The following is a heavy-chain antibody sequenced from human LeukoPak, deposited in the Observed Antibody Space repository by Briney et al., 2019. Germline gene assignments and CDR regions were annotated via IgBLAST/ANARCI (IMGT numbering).Heavy chain of an antibody. J-gene: IGHJ4*02. V-gene: IGHV4-61*02. Sequence: PSETLSLTCTVSGGSISSGSYYWRWIRQPAGKGLEWIGRIYTSGSTNYNPSLKSRVTISVDTSKNQFSLKLSSVTAADTAVYYCARDSGSYYADVDYWGQGTLVTVSS. CDR3: ARDSGSYYADVDY. CDR2: IYTSGST. CDR1: GGSISSGSYY. D-gene: IGHD1-26*01.